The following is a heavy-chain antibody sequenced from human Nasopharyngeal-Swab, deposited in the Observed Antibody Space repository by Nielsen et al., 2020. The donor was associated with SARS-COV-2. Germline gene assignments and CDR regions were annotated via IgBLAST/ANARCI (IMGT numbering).Heavy chain of an antibody. CDR1: GGSISSGGYY. J-gene: IGHJ1*01. Sequence: SETLSLTCTVSGGSISSGGYYWSWIRQHPGKGLEWIGYIYYSGSTCYNPSLKSRVTISVDTSKNQFSLKLSSVTAADTAVYYCARESYGGNAIEYFQHWGQGTLVTVSS. D-gene: IGHD4-23*01. V-gene: IGHV4-31*03. CDR3: ARESYGGNAIEYFQH. CDR2: IYYSGST.